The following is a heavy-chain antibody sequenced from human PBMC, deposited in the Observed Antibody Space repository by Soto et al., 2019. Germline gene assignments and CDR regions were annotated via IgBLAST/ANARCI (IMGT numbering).Heavy chain of an antibody. CDR1: GFTFSHYA. V-gene: IGHV3-30*18. CDR2: MSYDGSNE. D-gene: IGHD1-26*01. CDR3: AKDGSNTFES. Sequence: QVQLVESGGGVVQPGRSLRLSCAASGFTFSHYAMHWVRQAPGKGLEWVALMSYDGSNEYYADSVKGRFTIARDNSKNTLYLEMNSMRAEDTAVYYCAKDGSNTFESGGQGTLVTVS. J-gene: IGHJ4*02.